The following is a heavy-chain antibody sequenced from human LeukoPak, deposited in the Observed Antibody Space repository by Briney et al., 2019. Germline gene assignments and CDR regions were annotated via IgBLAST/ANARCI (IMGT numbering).Heavy chain of an antibody. CDR3: ARVSATGPYYYYYYGMDV. CDR1: GFTFSSYS. CDR2: ISSSSSYI. Sequence: PGGSLRLSCAASGFTFSSYSMNWVRQAPGKGLEWVSSISSSSSYIYYADSVKGRFTISRDNAKNSLYLQMNSLRAEDTAVYYCARVSATGPYYYYYYGMDVWGQGTPVTVSS. D-gene: IGHD6-13*01. V-gene: IGHV3-21*01. J-gene: IGHJ6*02.